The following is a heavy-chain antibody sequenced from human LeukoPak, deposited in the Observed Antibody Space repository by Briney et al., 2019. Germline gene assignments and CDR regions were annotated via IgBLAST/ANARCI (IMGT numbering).Heavy chain of an antibody. CDR1: GGTFSSYA. J-gene: IGHJ4*02. V-gene: IGHV1-69*04. CDR2: IIPILGIA. CDR3: AADLPYSNYGPLDF. Sequence: GASVKVSCKASGGTFSSYAISWVRQAPGQGLEWMGRIIPILGIANYAQKFQGRVTITADKSTSTAYMELSSLRSEDTAVYYCAADLPYSNYGPLDFWGQGTLVTVSS. D-gene: IGHD4-11*01.